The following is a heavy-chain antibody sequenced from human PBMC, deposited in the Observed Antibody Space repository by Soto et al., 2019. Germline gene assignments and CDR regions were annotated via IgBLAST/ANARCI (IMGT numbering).Heavy chain of an antibody. D-gene: IGHD4-17*01. Sequence: QVQLQESGPGLVQPSQTLSLTCTVSGGSISSGDYYWSWIRQPPGKGLEWIGYIYYSGSTYYNPSLKSRVTISVDTSKNPFSLKLSSVTAADTAVYYCAGVGLREGSGFDLWGRGTLVTVSS. CDR3: AGVGLREGSGFDL. CDR1: GGSISSGDYY. CDR2: IYYSGST. J-gene: IGHJ2*01. V-gene: IGHV4-30-4*01.